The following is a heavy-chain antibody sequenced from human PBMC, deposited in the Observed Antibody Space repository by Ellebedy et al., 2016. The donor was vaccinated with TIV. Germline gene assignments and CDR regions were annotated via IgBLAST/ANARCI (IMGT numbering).Heavy chain of an antibody. J-gene: IGHJ4*02. CDR3: ARGAGIAAAGTNDFHY. V-gene: IGHV1-46*01. Sequence: AASVKVSCKASGYTFTTYYMHWVRQSPGQGLEWMGIINPSDGSTSFAQKFQVRVTMTRDTSTSTVYMELSSLRSEDTAVYYCARGAGIAAAGTNDFHYWGQGTLVTVSS. D-gene: IGHD6-13*01. CDR1: GYTFTTYY. CDR2: INPSDGST.